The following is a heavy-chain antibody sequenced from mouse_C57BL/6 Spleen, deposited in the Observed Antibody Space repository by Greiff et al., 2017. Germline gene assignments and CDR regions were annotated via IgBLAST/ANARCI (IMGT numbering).Heavy chain of an antibody. Sequence: VQLQQSGTELVKPGASVKLSCKASGYTFTSYWMHWVKQRPGQGLEWIGNINPSNGGTNYNEKFKSKATLTVDKSSSTAYMQLSSLTSEDSAVYYCAITTVVAIYFDYWGQGTTLTVSS. CDR2: INPSNGGT. CDR3: AITTVVAIYFDY. V-gene: IGHV1-53*01. CDR1: GYTFTSYW. J-gene: IGHJ2*01. D-gene: IGHD1-1*01.